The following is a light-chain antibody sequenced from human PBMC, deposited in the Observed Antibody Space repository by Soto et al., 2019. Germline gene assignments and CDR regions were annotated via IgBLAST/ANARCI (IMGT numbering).Light chain of an antibody. CDR2: DAS. CDR1: QSVSSY. J-gene: IGKJ5*01. CDR3: QQRSNWPPIT. Sequence: EIVLTQSPVTLSLSPGERATLSCRASQSVSSYLAWYQQKPGQAPRLLIYDASNRATGIPARFSGSGSGTDFTLTTDHLEPEDFAVYYCQQRSNWPPITFGQGTRLEIK. V-gene: IGKV3-11*01.